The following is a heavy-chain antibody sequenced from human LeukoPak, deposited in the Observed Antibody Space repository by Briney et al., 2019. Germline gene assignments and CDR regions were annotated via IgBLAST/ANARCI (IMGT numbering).Heavy chain of an antibody. V-gene: IGHV4-61*01. CDR1: GGSVSSGSYY. CDR3: ASTDAYYYDSSGLAFDI. CDR2: IYYSGST. D-gene: IGHD3-22*01. Sequence: SETLSLTCTVSGGSVSSGSYYWSWIRQPPGKGLEWIGYIYYSGSTNYNPSLKSRVTISVDTSKNQFSLKLSSVTAADTAVYYCASTDAYYYDSSGLAFDIWGQGTMVTVSS. J-gene: IGHJ3*02.